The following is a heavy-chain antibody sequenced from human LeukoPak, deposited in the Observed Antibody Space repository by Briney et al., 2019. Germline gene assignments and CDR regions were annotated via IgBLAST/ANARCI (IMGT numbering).Heavy chain of an antibody. J-gene: IGHJ5*02. CDR1: GGSITSYY. D-gene: IGHD4-23*01. CDR2: IYYSGST. V-gene: IGHV4-59*03. Sequence: LETLSLTCTVSGGSITSYYWSWIRQPPGKGLEWIGYIYYSGSTNYNPSLKSRVTISVDTSKNQISLKLNSVTAADTAVYYCALDYGGNSGFDPWGQGTLVTVSS. CDR3: ALDYGGNSGFDP.